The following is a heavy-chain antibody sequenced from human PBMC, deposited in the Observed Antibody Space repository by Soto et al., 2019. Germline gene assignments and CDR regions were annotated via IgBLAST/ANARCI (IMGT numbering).Heavy chain of an antibody. D-gene: IGHD3-16*01. CDR1: GLIFSDFQ. V-gene: IGHV3-21*06. CDR2: ITGTSAFI. J-gene: IGHJ4*02. Sequence: LRLSCSASGLIFSDFQLNWVRQAPGRGLEWLSSITGTSAFIHSADSIEGRFTISRDNVKNLLFLQMDSLRPEDTAIYYCARDNLAFQGAFDLWGQGTLVTVSS. CDR3: ARDNLAFQGAFDL.